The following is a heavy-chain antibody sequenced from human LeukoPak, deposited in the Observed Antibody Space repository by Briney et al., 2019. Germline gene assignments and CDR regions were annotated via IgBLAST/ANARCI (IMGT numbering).Heavy chain of an antibody. CDR2: IYYSGST. Sequence: PSETLSLTCTVSGGSISSGGYYWSWIRQHPGKGLEWIVFIYYSGSTYYNPSLKSRVTFSVDTSKNQFSLKLSSVNAADTAVYYCARAVYDYIWGSYRFDYWGQGTLVTVSS. D-gene: IGHD3-16*02. CDR3: ARAVYDYIWGSYRFDY. V-gene: IGHV4-31*03. J-gene: IGHJ4*02. CDR1: GGSISSGGYY.